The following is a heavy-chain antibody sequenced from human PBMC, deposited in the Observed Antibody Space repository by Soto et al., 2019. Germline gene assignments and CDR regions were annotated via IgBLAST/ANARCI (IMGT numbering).Heavy chain of an antibody. CDR3: ARDPPFFYSSSSDPNFDY. D-gene: IGHD6-6*01. CDR2: ISAYNGNT. J-gene: IGHJ4*02. V-gene: IGHV1-18*01. Sequence: ASVKVSCKASGYTFTSYGISWVRQAPGQGLEWMGWISAYNGNTNYAQKLQGRVTMTTDTSTSTAYMELRSLRSDDTAVYYCARDPPFFYSSSSDPNFDYWGQGTLVTVS. CDR1: GYTFTSYG.